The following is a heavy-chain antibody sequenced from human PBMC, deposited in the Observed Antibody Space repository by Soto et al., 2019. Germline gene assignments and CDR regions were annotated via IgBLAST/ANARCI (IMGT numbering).Heavy chain of an antibody. CDR1: GYTFTSYD. J-gene: IGHJ4*02. V-gene: IGHV1-8*01. CDR3: ARRLTIFGVVISLGY. CDR2: MNPNSGNT. Sequence: QVQLVQSGAEVKKPGASVKVSCKASGYTFTSYDINWVRQATGQGLEWMGWMNPNSGNTGYAQKTQSRVTMTKNTSISTAYMELSSLRSEDTAVYYCARRLTIFGVVISLGYWGQGTLVTVSS. D-gene: IGHD3-3*01.